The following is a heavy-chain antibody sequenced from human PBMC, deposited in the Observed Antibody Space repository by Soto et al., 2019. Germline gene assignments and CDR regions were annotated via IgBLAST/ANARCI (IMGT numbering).Heavy chain of an antibody. CDR3: ARDLTRYISGPNLDP. Sequence: GGALRLSRAAAGFTFSSYGIHWGRPAPGKGLEWVAVIWYDGSNKYYADSVKGRSTISRDNSKNTLYLQMNSLRAEDTAVYYCARDLTRYISGPNLDPWGQGTLVTVSS. CDR2: IWYDGSNK. D-gene: IGHD6-19*01. V-gene: IGHV3-33*01. J-gene: IGHJ5*02. CDR1: GFTFSSYG.